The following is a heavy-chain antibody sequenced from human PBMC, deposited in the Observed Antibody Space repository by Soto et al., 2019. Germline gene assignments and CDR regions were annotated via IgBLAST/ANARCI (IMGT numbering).Heavy chain of an antibody. CDR2: IYHSGST. D-gene: IGHD6-19*01. V-gene: IGHV4-4*02. J-gene: IGHJ6*02. CDR3: ARGFQRYSSGWDYYYYGMDV. CDR1: GVSISSSNW. Sequence: SETLSLTCAVSGVSISSSNWWSWVRQPPGKGLEWIGEIYHSGSTNYNPSLKSRVTISVDKSKNQFSLKLSSVTAADTAVYYCARGFQRYSSGWDYYYYGMDVWGQGTTVTVSS.